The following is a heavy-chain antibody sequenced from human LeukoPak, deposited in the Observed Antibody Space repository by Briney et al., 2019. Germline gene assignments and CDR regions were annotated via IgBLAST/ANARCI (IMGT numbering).Heavy chain of an antibody. D-gene: IGHD4-23*01. CDR3: AKGDDYGANTRLPKYNWFDP. V-gene: IGHV3-30*02. J-gene: IGHJ5*02. CDR1: GFTFSSYA. Sequence: GGSLRLSCAASGFTFSSYAMHWVRQAPGKGLVWVAFIRYDGNNKNYADSAKGRFTISRDNSKDTLYLQMNSLRAEDTAVYYCAKGDDYGANTRLPKYNWFDPWGQGTLVTVSS. CDR2: IRYDGNNK.